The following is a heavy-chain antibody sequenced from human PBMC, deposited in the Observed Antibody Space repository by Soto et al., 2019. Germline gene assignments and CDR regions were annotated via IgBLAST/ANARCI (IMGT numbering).Heavy chain of an antibody. CDR2: ISATGGST. Sequence: GGSLRLSCAASGFTFSNYAMSWVRQAPGKGLEWVSGISATGGSTYYADSVKGRFTISRDNSRNTLYLQMNSLRAEDTAFYYCEKGGYCTSISCPRWFDPWGQGTLVTVSS. CDR1: GFTFSNYA. D-gene: IGHD2-2*01. CDR3: EKGGYCTSISCPRWFDP. V-gene: IGHV3-23*01. J-gene: IGHJ5*02.